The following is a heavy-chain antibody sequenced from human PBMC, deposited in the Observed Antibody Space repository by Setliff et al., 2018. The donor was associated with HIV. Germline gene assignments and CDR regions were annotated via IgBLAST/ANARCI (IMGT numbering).Heavy chain of an antibody. Sequence: SETLSLTCTVSGGSISSSTYYWGWIRQPPGKGLEWIGTIYYSGSTYYNPSLKSRLTISVDTSKNQFSLKLSSVTAADTAVYYCARRDGYSYGFYFDSWSQGTGVTVSS. CDR1: GGSISSSTYY. CDR2: IYYSGST. D-gene: IGHD5-18*01. V-gene: IGHV4-39*01. J-gene: IGHJ4*02. CDR3: ARRDGYSYGFYFDS.